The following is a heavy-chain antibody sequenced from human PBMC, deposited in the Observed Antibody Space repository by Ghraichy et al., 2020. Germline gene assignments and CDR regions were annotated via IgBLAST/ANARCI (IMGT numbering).Heavy chain of an antibody. V-gene: IGHV1-58*02. Sequence: SVKVSCKASGITFSNSAIQWVRQARGQRPEWVGWIVAGSGKTNYARRFQGRLTITRDMSTRTAYMDLSSLRSGDTAVYYCAAAFEWSMYYNYYYAMDVWGQGTTVTVSS. CDR2: IVAGSGKT. CDR1: GITFSNSA. CDR3: AAAFEWSMYYNYYYAMDV. J-gene: IGHJ6*02. D-gene: IGHD3-3*01.